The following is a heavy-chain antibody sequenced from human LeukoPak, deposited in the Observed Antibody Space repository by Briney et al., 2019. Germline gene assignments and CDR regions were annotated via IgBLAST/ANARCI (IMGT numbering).Heavy chain of an antibody. Sequence: ASVKVSCKASGYAFTSYDINWVRQATGQGLEWMGWMNPNSGNTGYAQKFQVRVTMTRNTSISTAYMELSSLRSEDTAVYYCARSGYGGNSFDYWGQGTLVTVSS. CDR1: GYAFTSYD. CDR2: MNPNSGNT. J-gene: IGHJ4*02. D-gene: IGHD4-23*01. CDR3: ARSGYGGNSFDY. V-gene: IGHV1-8*01.